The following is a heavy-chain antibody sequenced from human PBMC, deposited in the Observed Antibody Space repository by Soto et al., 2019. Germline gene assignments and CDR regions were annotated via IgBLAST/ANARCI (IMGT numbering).Heavy chain of an antibody. CDR2: ITISGNYI. V-gene: IGHV3-21*01. Sequence: PGGSLRLSCAASGFAFQTYTMEWLRQPPGKGLEWVSSITISGNYIYYADSVKGRFTISRDNGRNSVYLQMNSLRAEDTAVYYCAKVGVLRTNFRWFDLWGQGPWSPSPQ. D-gene: IGHD2-8*01. CDR1: GFAFQTYT. CDR3: AKVGVLRTNFRWFDL. J-gene: IGHJ5*02.